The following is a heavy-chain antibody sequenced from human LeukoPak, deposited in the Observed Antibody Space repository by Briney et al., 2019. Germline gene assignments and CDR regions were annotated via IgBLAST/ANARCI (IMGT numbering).Heavy chain of an antibody. V-gene: IGHV3-21*01. D-gene: IGHD1-26*01. CDR2: ISSSSSYI. J-gene: IGHJ3*02. CDR3: ARDRGAGSYHDAFDI. CDR1: GFTFSSYS. Sequence: GGSLRLSCAASGFTFSSYSINWVRQAPGKGLEWVSSISSSSSYIYYADSVKGRFTISRDNAKNSLYLQMNSLRAEDTAVYYCARDRGAGSYHDAFDIWGQGTMVTVSS.